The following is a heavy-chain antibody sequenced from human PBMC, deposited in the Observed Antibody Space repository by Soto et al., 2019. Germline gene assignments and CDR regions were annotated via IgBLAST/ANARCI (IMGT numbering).Heavy chain of an antibody. CDR2: IMQDGSEK. D-gene: IGHD3-10*01. Sequence: GGSLRLPCAASGFTFNSYWLSWVRQAPGKGPEWVANIMQDGSEKYYVDSVKGRFTISRDNAKNSLYLQMNSLRAEDTAVYYCARDLAGYYYGSGTMNGMDVWGQGTTVTVSS. CDR3: ARDLAGYYYGSGTMNGMDV. V-gene: IGHV3-7*01. J-gene: IGHJ6*02. CDR1: GFTFNSYW.